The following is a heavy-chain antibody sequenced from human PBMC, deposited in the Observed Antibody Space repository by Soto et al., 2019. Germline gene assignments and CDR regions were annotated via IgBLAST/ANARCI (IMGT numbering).Heavy chain of an antibody. D-gene: IGHD1-7*01. Sequence: GGSLRLSCTASGFTFGDYAMSWFRQAPGKGLEWVGFIRSKAYGGTTEYAASVKGRFTISRDDSKSIAYLQMNSLKTEDTAVYYCTRVRWNSENYGMDVWGQGTTVTVSS. V-gene: IGHV3-49*03. CDR3: TRVRWNSENYGMDV. CDR2: IRSKAYGGTT. J-gene: IGHJ6*02. CDR1: GFTFGDYA.